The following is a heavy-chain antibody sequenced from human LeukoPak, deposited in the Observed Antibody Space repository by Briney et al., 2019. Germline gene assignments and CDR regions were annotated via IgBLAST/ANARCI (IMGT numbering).Heavy chain of an antibody. Sequence: GGSLRLSCAASGFTVSSNYMSWVRQAPGKGLEWVSVIYRGGSTDYADSVKGRFTISRDNSKNTLYLQMNSLRAEDTAVYYRARARYYYDSSGLDFYYFDYWGQGTLVTVSS. CDR1: GFTVSSNY. J-gene: IGHJ4*02. V-gene: IGHV3-66*01. CDR3: ARARYYYDSSGLDFYYFDY. D-gene: IGHD3-22*01. CDR2: IYRGGST.